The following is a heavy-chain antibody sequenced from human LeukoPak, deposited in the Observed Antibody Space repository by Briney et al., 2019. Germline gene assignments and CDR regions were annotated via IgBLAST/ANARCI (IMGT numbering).Heavy chain of an antibody. D-gene: IGHD6-13*01. CDR2: INPNSGGT. V-gene: IGHV1-2*02. CDR3: ARAIAGDDAFDI. Sequence: ASVKVSCKASGGTFSSYAISWVRQAPGQGLEWMGWINPNSGGTNYAQKFQGRVTMTRDTSISTAYMELSRLRSDDTAVYYCARAIAGDDAFDIWGQGTMVTVSS. J-gene: IGHJ3*02. CDR1: GGTFSSYA.